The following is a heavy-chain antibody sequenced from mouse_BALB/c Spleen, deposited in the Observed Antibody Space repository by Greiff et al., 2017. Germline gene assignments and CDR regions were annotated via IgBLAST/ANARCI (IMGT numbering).Heavy chain of an antibody. Sequence: EVHLVESGGGLVQPGGSLKLSCAASGFTFSSYGMSWVRQTPDKRLELVATINSNGGSTYYTDSVKGRFTISRDNAKNTLYLQMSSLKSEDTAMYYCARGGIGVFAYWGQGTLVTVSA. D-gene: IGHD2-14*01. J-gene: IGHJ3*01. CDR3: ARGGIGVFAY. CDR2: INSNGGST. CDR1: GFTFSSYG. V-gene: IGHV5-6-3*01.